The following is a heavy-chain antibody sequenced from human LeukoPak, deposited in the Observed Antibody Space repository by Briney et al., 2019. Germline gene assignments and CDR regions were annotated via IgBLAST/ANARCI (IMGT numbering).Heavy chain of an antibody. CDR2: ISPGGGSK. D-gene: IGHD6-19*01. CDR1: GFTYTDYH. CDR3: AGGRDTAVAGPGGYFDY. J-gene: IGHJ4*02. Sequence: GGSLRLSCAAFGFTYTDYHMSWIRQAPGKGLECVSYISPGGGSKYFADSVKGRFTISRDNAKNSLYLQMNSLTAEDTAVYYCAGGRDTAVAGPGGYFDYWAQGTLVTVSS. V-gene: IGHV3-11*01.